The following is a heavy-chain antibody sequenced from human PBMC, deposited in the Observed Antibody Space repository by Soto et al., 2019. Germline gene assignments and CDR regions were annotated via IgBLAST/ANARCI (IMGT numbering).Heavy chain of an antibody. CDR3: ARLPVDTITSLDY. CDR1: GFTFSRYW. V-gene: IGHV3-74*01. D-gene: IGHD3-3*01. Sequence: EVQLVESGGALVQPGGFLRLSCATSGFTFSRYWMHWVRQVPGKGLVWVSRINSDGSSLSYSDSVKGRFTISRDNAKNTLYLQMTSLRVEDTAVYYCARLPVDTITSLDYWGQGTVVTVSS. CDR2: INSDGSSL. J-gene: IGHJ4*02.